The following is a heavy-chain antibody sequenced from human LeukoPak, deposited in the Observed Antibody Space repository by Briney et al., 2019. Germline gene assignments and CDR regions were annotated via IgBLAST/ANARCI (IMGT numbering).Heavy chain of an antibody. V-gene: IGHV3-7*01. CDR2: IKQDGSEK. CDR1: GFTFSSYW. D-gene: IGHD4-17*01. J-gene: IGHJ3*02. CDR3: ARGNGDGYAFDI. Sequence: GGSLRLSCAASGFTFSSYWMSRVRQAPGKGLEWVANIKQDGSEKYYVDSVKGRITISRDNAKNSLYLQMNSLRAEDTAVYYCARGNGDGYAFDIWGQGTMVTVSS.